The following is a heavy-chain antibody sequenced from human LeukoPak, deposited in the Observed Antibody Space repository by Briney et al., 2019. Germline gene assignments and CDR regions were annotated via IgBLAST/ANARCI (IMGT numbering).Heavy chain of an antibody. Sequence: PGGSLRLSCAASGFTFSSCSMNWVRQPPGKGLEWIGEINHSGSTNYNPSLKSRVTISVDTSKNQFSLKLSSVTAADTAVYYCARDYYGSGRPFDYWGQGTLVTVSS. CDR3: ARDYYGSGRPFDY. CDR2: INHSGST. D-gene: IGHD3-10*01. V-gene: IGHV4-34*01. J-gene: IGHJ4*02. CDR1: GFTFSSCS.